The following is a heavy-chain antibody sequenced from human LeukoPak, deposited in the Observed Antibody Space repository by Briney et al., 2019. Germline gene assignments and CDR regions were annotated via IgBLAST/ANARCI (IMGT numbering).Heavy chain of an antibody. D-gene: IGHD4-17*01. CDR1: GGTFSSYA. CDR3: ARDLLSPGVTTGVDAFDI. CDR2: IIPIFGTA. J-gene: IGHJ3*02. V-gene: IGHV1-69*01. Sequence: SVKVSCKASGGTFSSYAISWVRQAPGQGLEWMGGIIPIFGTANYAQKFQGRVTITADESTSTAYMELSSLRSEDTAMYYCARDLLSPGVTTGVDAFDIWGQGTMVTVSS.